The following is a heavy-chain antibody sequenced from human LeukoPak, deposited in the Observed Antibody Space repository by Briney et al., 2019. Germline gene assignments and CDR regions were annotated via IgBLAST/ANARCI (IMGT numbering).Heavy chain of an antibody. J-gene: IGHJ4*02. Sequence: PGGSLKLSCAASGFTFSGSAMHWVRQASGKGLEWVGRIRSKANSYATAYAASVKGRFTISRDDPKNTAYLQMNSLKTEDTAVYYCTLSRDGYNWDYWGQGTLVTVSS. V-gene: IGHV3-73*01. CDR1: GFTFSGSA. CDR2: IRSKANSYAT. D-gene: IGHD5-24*01. CDR3: TLSRDGYNWDY.